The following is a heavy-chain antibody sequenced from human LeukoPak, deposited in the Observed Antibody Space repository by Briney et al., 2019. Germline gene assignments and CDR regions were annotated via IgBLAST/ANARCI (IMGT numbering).Heavy chain of an antibody. CDR2: ITNSGTT. D-gene: IGHD6-6*01. V-gene: IGHV4-59*11. CDR1: GESISSHY. Sequence: SETLSLTCNVSGESISSHYWSWTRQSPGKGLEWIGYITNSGTTKFNPSLKSRVTISRDTSKNQISLRLSPVTAVDTAVYYCARDWGVSARPGYMDVWGKGTTVTVSS. J-gene: IGHJ6*03. CDR3: ARDWGVSARPGYMDV.